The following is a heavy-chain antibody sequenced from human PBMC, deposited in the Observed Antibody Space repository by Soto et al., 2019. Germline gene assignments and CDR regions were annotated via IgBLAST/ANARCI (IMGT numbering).Heavy chain of an antibody. CDR1: GGSXSSYY. CDR3: ARDQIGGYFDY. V-gene: IGHV4-59*01. CDR2: IYYSGST. Sequence: SETLSLTCTVSGGSXSSYYWSWIRQPPGKGLEWIGYIYYSGSTNYNPSLKSRVTISVDTSKNQFSLKLSSVTAADTAVYYCARDQIGGYFDYWGQGTLVTVSS. J-gene: IGHJ4*02.